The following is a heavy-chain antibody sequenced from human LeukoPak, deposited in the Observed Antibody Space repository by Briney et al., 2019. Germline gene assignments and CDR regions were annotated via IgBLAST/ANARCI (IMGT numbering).Heavy chain of an antibody. CDR1: GFTFSSYG. CDR2: IWYDGSNK. V-gene: IGHV3-33*01. D-gene: IGHD6-19*01. CDR3: ARDTYSSGWYVDY. Sequence: PGGSLRLSCAASGFTFSSYGMHWVRQAPGKGLEWVAVIWYDGSNKYYADSVKGRFTISRDNSKNTLCLQMNSLRAEDTAVYYCARDTYSSGWYVDYWGQGTLVTVSS. J-gene: IGHJ4*02.